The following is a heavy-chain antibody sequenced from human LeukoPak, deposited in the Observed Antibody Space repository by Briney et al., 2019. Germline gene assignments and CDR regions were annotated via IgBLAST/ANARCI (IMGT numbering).Heavy chain of an antibody. Sequence: SVEVSCKASGFTFTSSAVQWVRQARGQRLEWIGWIVVGSGHTNYAQKFQERVTITRDMSTSTAYMQLSSLRSEDTAVYYCAATLTVTTGSSYYGMDVWGQGTTVTVSS. J-gene: IGHJ6*02. CDR2: IVVGSGHT. V-gene: IGHV1-58*01. D-gene: IGHD4-17*01. CDR1: GFTFTSSA. CDR3: AATLTVTTGSSYYGMDV.